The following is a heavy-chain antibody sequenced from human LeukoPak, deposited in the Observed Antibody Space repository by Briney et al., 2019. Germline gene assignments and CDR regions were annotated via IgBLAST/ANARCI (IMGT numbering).Heavy chain of an antibody. Sequence: GGSLRLSCAASGFTFSSYAMSWARQAPGKGLEWVSAISGSGGSTYYADSVRGRFTISRDNSKDTLYLQMNSLRAEDTAIYYCAKGITWIQLWLADYWGQGTLVTVSS. V-gene: IGHV3-23*01. CDR2: ISGSGGST. CDR1: GFTFSSYA. D-gene: IGHD5-18*01. J-gene: IGHJ4*02. CDR3: AKGITWIQLWLADY.